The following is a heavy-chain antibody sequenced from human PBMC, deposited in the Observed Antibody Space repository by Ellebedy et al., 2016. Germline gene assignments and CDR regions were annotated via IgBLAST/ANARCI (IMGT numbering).Heavy chain of an antibody. Sequence: SETLSLTXTVSGYSISSGYYWGWIRQPPGKGLEWIGSIYHSGSTYYNPSLKSRVTISVDTSKNQFSLKLSSVTAADTAVYYCARDGNADDAFDIWGQGTMVTDSS. D-gene: IGHD1-14*01. CDR3: ARDGNADDAFDI. CDR1: GYSISSGYY. V-gene: IGHV4-38-2*02. J-gene: IGHJ3*02. CDR2: IYHSGST.